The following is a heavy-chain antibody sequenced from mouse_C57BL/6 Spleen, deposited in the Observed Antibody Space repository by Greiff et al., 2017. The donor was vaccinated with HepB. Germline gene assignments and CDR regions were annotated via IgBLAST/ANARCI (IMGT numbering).Heavy chain of an antibody. CDR1: GYAFSSSW. CDR3: ARRSFYYFDY. CDR2: IYPGDGDT. Sequence: QVQLQQSGPELVKPGASVKISCKASGYAFSSSWMNWVKQRPGKGLEWIGRIYPGDGDTNYNGKFKGKATLTADKSSSTAYMQLSSLTSEDSAVYFGARRSFYYFDYWGQGTTLTVSS. J-gene: IGHJ2*01. V-gene: IGHV1-82*01.